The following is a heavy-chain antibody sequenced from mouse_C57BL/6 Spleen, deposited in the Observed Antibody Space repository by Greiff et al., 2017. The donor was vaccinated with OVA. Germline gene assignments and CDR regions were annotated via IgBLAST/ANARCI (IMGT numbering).Heavy chain of an antibody. V-gene: IGHV2-6*01. Sequence: VQVVESGPGLVAPSQSLSITCTVSGFSLTSYGVDWVRQSPGKGLEWLGVIWGVGSTNYNSALKSRLSISKDNSKSQVFLKMNSLQTDDTAMYYCASAFYDGSFAYWGQGTLVTVSA. CDR2: IWGVGST. J-gene: IGHJ3*01. CDR3: ASAFYDGSFAY. D-gene: IGHD2-3*01. CDR1: GFSLTSYG.